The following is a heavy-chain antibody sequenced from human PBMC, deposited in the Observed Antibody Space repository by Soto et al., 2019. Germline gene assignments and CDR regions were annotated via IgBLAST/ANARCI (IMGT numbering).Heavy chain of an antibody. CDR2: INHSGST. J-gene: IGHJ5*02. V-gene: IGHV4-34*01. Sequence: SETLSLTCAVYGGSFGGYYWSWIRQPPGKGLEWIGEINHSGSTNYNPSLKSRVTISVDTSKNQFSLKLSSVTAADTAVYYCARGRILLTNNWFDPWGQGTLVTVSS. CDR1: GGSFGGYY. CDR3: ARGRILLTNNWFDP.